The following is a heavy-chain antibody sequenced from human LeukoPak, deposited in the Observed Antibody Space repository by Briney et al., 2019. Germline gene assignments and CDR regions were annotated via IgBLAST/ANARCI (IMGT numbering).Heavy chain of an antibody. J-gene: IGHJ5*02. Sequence: ASVKVSCKASGYTFTSNYMHWVRQAPGQWLEWIGLINPSGGSTSYAQKFQGRVTMTRDTSTSTVYMELSSLRSEDTAVYYCARDPMVRGASLGFDPWGQGTLVTVSS. V-gene: IGHV1-46*01. D-gene: IGHD3-10*01. CDR3: ARDPMVRGASLGFDP. CDR2: INPSGGST. CDR1: GYTFTSNY.